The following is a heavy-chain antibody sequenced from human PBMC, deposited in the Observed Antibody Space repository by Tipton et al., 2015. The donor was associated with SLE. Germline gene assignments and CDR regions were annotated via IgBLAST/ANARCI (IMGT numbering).Heavy chain of an antibody. D-gene: IGHD1-26*01. CDR2: IYTSGST. CDR3: ARDLSGSYYVPYYYGMDV. CDR1: GGSISSYY. V-gene: IGHV4-4*07. J-gene: IGHJ6*02. Sequence: TLSLTCTVSGGSISSYYWSWIRQPPGKGLEWIRRIYTSGSTNYNPSLKSRVTISVDTSKNQFSLKLSSVTAADTAVYYCARDLSGSYYVPYYYGMDVWGQGTTVTVSS.